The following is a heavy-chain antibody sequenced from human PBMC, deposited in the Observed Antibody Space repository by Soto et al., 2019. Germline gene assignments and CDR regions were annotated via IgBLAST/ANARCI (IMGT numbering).Heavy chain of an antibody. V-gene: IGHV3-23*01. D-gene: IGHD2-15*01. J-gene: IGHJ4*02. CDR3: AKGKEVAGDPSYFDY. CDR1: GFTFSSYA. CDR2: ISGSGGST. Sequence: EVQLLESGGGLVQPGGPLRLSCAASGFTFSSYAMSWVRQAPGKGLEWVSAISGSGGSTYYADSVKGRFTISRDNSKNTLYLQMNSLRAEDTAVYYCAKGKEVAGDPSYFDYWGQGTLVTVSS.